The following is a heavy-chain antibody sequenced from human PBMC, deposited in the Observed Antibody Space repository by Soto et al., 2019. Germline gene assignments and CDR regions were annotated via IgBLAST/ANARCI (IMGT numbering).Heavy chain of an antibody. Sequence: PGESLKISCKDSGSNFTKSWIGWVRQMPGRGLDWMGIIYPGDSDTRYSPSSQGQVIISADKSISTAYLRWSSLKASDTAIYYCATESQLGLGFEYWGQGTLVTVSS. D-gene: IGHD1-1*01. J-gene: IGHJ4*01. CDR3: ATESQLGLGFEY. V-gene: IGHV5-51*01. CDR1: GSNFTKSW. CDR2: IYPGDSDT.